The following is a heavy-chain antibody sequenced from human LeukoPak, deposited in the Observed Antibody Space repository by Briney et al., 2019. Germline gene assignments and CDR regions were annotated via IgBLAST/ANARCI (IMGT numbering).Heavy chain of an antibody. Sequence: PGGSLRLSCAASGFTFSSYDMHWVRQAPGKGLEWVAVIWYDGSNKYYADSVKGRFTISRDNSKNTLYLQMNSLRAEDTAVYYCARRGYDILTGYPFGRSDAFDIWGQGTMVTVSS. CDR3: ARRGYDILTGYPFGRSDAFDI. CDR1: GFTFSSYD. V-gene: IGHV3-33*01. J-gene: IGHJ3*02. D-gene: IGHD3-9*01. CDR2: IWYDGSNK.